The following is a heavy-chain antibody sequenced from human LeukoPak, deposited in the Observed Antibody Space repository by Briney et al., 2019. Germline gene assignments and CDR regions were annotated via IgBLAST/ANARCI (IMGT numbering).Heavy chain of an antibody. CDR1: GFTFSSYW. J-gene: IGHJ4*02. D-gene: IGHD6-19*01. Sequence: GGSLRLSCAASGFTFSSYWMSWVRQAPGKGLEWVANIKQDGSEKYYVDSVKGRFTISRDNAKNSLYLQMNSLRTEDTALYYCAKASAYSSGWFDYWGQGTLVTVSS. CDR3: AKASAYSSGWFDY. CDR2: IKQDGSEK. V-gene: IGHV3-7*03.